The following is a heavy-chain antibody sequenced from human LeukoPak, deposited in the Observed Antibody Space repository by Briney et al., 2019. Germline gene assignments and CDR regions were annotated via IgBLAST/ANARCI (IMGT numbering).Heavy chain of an antibody. CDR1: GFTFSTYW. V-gene: IGHV3-7*01. CDR3: ASEGSGSFYNPFDD. D-gene: IGHD3-10*01. Sequence: GRSLRLSCTASGFTFSTYWMSWVRQAPGKGLEWVATIKQEGGDKYYVDSVKGRFTISRDNAKNSLYLQMDNLRAEDTAMYYCASEGSGSFYNPFDDWGQGTLVTVSS. J-gene: IGHJ4*02. CDR2: IKQEGGDK.